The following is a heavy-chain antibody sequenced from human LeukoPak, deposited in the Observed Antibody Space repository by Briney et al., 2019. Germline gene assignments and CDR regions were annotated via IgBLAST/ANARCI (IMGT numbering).Heavy chain of an antibody. J-gene: IGHJ4*02. CDR2: INDSGIT. CDR3: ARPELPTARSLRY. CDR1: GGSFSGYY. Sequence: PSETLSLTCAVYGGSFSGYYWSWIRQPPGKGLEWIGEINDSGITNYNPSLKSRVTISVDTSKNQFSLNLRSVTAADTAVYYCARPELPTARSLRYWGQGTLVTVSS. D-gene: IGHD1-26*01. V-gene: IGHV4-34*01.